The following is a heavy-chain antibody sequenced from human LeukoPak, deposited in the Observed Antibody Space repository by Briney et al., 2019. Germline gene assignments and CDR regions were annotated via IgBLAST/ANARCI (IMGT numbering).Heavy chain of an antibody. CDR3: ARAPPMYYYDSSGNSSGIDY. CDR2: ISYDGSNK. V-gene: IGHV3-30*01. D-gene: IGHD3-22*01. CDR1: GFTFSSFA. Sequence: GSLRLSCAASGFTFSSFAMHWVRQAPGKGLEWMAVISYDGSNKYCADSVKGRFTISRDNSKNTLYLQMNSLRAEDTAVYYCARAPPMYYYDSSGNSSGIDYWGQGTLVTVSS. J-gene: IGHJ4*02.